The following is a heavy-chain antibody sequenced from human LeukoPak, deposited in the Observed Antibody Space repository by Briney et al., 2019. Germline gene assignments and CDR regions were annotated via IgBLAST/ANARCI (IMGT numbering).Heavy chain of an antibody. CDR1: GFTFDDYG. CDR2: ISYNGGST. V-gene: IGHV3-23*01. D-gene: IGHD3-22*01. CDR3: AKDRGRGIVVITFFDF. Sequence: GGSLRLSCAASGFTFDDYGMSWVRQAPGKGLEWVSSISYNGGSTDYADSVKGRFTISRDNTMNTLYLQMNSLRAEDTAVYYCAKDRGRGIVVITFFDFWGQGTLVTVSS. J-gene: IGHJ4*02.